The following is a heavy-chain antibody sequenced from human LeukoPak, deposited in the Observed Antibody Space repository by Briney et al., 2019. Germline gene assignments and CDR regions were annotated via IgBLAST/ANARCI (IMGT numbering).Heavy chain of an antibody. CDR2: IYSGGST. V-gene: IGHV3-53*01. CDR1: GFTVSSNY. J-gene: IGHJ4*02. CDR3: AKDRAGGDAFDY. D-gene: IGHD2-21*01. Sequence: GGSLRLSCAASGFTVSSNYMSWVRQAPGKGLEWVSIIYSGGSTYYADSVKGRFTISRDISKNTLYLQMNSLRAEDTAVYYCAKDRAGGDAFDYWGQGTLVTVSS.